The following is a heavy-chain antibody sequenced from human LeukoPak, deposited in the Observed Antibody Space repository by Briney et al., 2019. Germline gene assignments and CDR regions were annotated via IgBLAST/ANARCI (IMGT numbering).Heavy chain of an antibody. CDR3: ARYSESNHAIDY. V-gene: IGHV3-74*01. CDR1: GFTFSGYW. CDR2: INSEGTST. D-gene: IGHD1-26*01. J-gene: IGHJ4*02. Sequence: GGSLRLSCAASGFTFSGYWMHWVRQAPGKGLVWVSRINSEGTSTSYADSVKGRFTISRDNAENTLYLQMNSLRAEDTALYYCARYSESNHAIDYWGQGTLVTVSS.